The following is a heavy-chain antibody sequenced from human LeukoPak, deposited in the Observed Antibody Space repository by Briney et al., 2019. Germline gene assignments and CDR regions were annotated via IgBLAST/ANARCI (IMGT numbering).Heavy chain of an antibody. J-gene: IGHJ4*02. D-gene: IGHD5-24*01. V-gene: IGHV3-23*01. CDR3: AKAIRDGYSNFDY. CDR1: GFTFSSYA. Sequence: GGSLRLSCAASGFTFSSYAMTWVRQAPGKGLEWVSVVSGSGGSTNYADSVKGRFTISRDNTKNTLYLQMNSLRAEDTAIYYCAKAIRDGYSNFDYWGQGTLVTVSS. CDR2: VSGSGGST.